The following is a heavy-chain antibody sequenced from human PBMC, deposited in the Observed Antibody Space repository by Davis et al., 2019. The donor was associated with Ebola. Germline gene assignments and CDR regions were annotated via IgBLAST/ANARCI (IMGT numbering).Heavy chain of an antibody. Sequence: MPSETLSLTCTVSGGSISSGDYFWSWIRQPPGKGLEWIGYIYYSGNAYYNPSLKSRVTISVDTSKNQFSLKLSSMTAADTAVYYCARFGGWSLFAFDIWGQGTMVTVSS. J-gene: IGHJ3*02. V-gene: IGHV4-30-4*01. D-gene: IGHD6-19*01. CDR2: IYYSGNA. CDR3: ARFGGWSLFAFDI. CDR1: GGSISSGDYF.